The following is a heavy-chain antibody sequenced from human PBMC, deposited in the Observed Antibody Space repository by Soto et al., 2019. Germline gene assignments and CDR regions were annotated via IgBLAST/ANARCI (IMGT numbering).Heavy chain of an antibody. CDR2: ISAYNGNT. CDR1: GYTFTSYG. D-gene: IGHD6-13*01. V-gene: IGHV1-18*01. Sequence: VKVSCKASGYTFTSYGISWVRQAPGQGLEWMGWISAYNGNTNYAQKLQGRVTMTTDTSTSTAYMELRSLRSDDTAVYYCARQISSSWYGNWFDPWGQGTLVTSPQ. CDR3: ARQISSSWYGNWFDP. J-gene: IGHJ5*02.